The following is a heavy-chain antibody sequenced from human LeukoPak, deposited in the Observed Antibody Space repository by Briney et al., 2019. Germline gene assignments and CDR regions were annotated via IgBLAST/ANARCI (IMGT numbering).Heavy chain of an antibody. J-gene: IGHJ3*02. CDR3: ARDTSGYDFDDAFDI. V-gene: IGHV1-69*13. Sequence: SVKVSCKASGGTFSSYAISWVRQAPGQGLEWMGGIIPIFGTANYAQKFQGRVTITADESTSTAYMELSSLRSEDTAVYYCARDTSGYDFDDAFDIWGQGTMVTVSS. CDR1: GGTFSSYA. CDR2: IIPIFGTA. D-gene: IGHD5-12*01.